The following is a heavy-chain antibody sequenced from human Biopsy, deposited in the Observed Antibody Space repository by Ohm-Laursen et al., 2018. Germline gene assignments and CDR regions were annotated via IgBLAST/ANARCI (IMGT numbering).Heavy chain of an antibody. Sequence: SETLSLTCTVSGVSVTTRGYYCTWLRQPPGQGVAWIGHISYSGSTNYKSSLMSRVTISFDTSKNQFSLRLTSVTAADTAVYFCARELVDMGTLDYRFDRWGRGTLVTVSS. D-gene: IGHD5-24*01. CDR1: GVSVTTRGYY. CDR2: ISYSGST. CDR3: ARELVDMGTLDYRFDR. V-gene: IGHV4-61*08. J-gene: IGHJ5*02.